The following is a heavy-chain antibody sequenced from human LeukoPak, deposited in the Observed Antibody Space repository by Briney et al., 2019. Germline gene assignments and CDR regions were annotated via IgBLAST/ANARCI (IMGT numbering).Heavy chain of an antibody. Sequence: PGRSLRLSCAASGFTFSSYAMHWVRQAPGKGLEWVAVISNDGSITKYGDSVKGRFTISRDNSKNTLYVQMNSLRTDDAAVYYCAKSKSPYPMDYIFDFWGQGTLVTVSS. CDR3: AKSKSPYPMDYIFDF. D-gene: IGHD4-11*01. J-gene: IGHJ4*02. V-gene: IGHV3-30*04. CDR2: ISNDGSIT. CDR1: GFTFSSYA.